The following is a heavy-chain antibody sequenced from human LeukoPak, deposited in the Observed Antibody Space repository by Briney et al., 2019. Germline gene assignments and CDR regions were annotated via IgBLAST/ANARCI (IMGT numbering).Heavy chain of an antibody. CDR2: IYSGGDT. CDR1: GLTVSSNC. V-gene: IGHV3-53*01. J-gene: IGHJ5*02. Sequence: GGSLRLSCAASGLTVSSNCMSWVRQAPGKGLEWVSFIYSGGDTYYADSVKGRFTISRDNSKNTFHLQMNSLRAEDTAVYYCANSIAVAGYNWFDPWGQGTLVTVSS. CDR3: ANSIAVAGYNWFDP. D-gene: IGHD6-19*01.